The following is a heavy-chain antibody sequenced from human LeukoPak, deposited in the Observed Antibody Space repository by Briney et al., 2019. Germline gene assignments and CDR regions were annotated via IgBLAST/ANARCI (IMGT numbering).Heavy chain of an antibody. J-gene: IGHJ3*02. D-gene: IGHD3-22*01. CDR2: ISGSGGST. V-gene: IGHV3-23*01. Sequence: PGGSLRLSCAASGFTFSSYSMNWVRQAPGKGLEWVSAISGSGGSTYYADSVKGRFTISRDNSKNTLYLQMNSLRAEDTAVYYCAKDDYYDSSGYYSDAFDIWGQGTMVTVSS. CDR3: AKDDYYDSSGYYSDAFDI. CDR1: GFTFSSYS.